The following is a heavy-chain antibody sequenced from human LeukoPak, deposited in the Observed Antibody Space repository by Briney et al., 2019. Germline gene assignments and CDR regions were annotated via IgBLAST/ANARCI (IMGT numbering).Heavy chain of an antibody. D-gene: IGHD5-24*01. J-gene: IGHJ3*01. V-gene: IGHV3-74*01. CDR1: GFTFSDYW. CDR3: ARAGEGLQSCGFDV. CDR2: VDRNGIT. Sequence: GGSLRLSCAVSGFTFSDYWMHWVRQAPGKGLVWVSGVDRNGITVYADSVKGRFTMSRDNAKNTLYLQMNNLRAEDTAVYYCARAGEGLQSCGFDVWGQGTMVTVSS.